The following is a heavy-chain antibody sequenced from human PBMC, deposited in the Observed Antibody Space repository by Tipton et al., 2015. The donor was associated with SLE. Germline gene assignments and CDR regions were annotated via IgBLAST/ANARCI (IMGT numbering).Heavy chain of an antibody. Sequence: SLRLSCVTSGITFRKDWMRWVRLSPGKGLEWVSVICNRDGITYYAESVMGRFPITRDNSKNMLYLQMNSLIAEDTALYDCEKALLTSGGLNRVDYWGQGALVTVSA. V-gene: IGHV3-23*01. D-gene: IGHD3-9*01. J-gene: IGHJ4*02. CDR1: GITFRKDW. CDR3: EKALLTSGGLNRVDY. CDR2: ICNRDGIT.